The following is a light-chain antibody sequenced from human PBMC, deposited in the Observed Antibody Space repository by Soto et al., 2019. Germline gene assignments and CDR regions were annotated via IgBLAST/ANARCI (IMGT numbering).Light chain of an antibody. Sequence: QSVLTQPASVSGSPGQSITISCTGTSSDVGGYNYVSWYQQHPGKAPKLMIYDVNNRPSGVPDRFSGSKSGNTASLTISGLQAEDEADYYCNSYTSSKPYVFGTGTKVAVL. J-gene: IGLJ1*01. CDR1: SSDVGGYNY. CDR2: DVN. CDR3: NSYTSSKPYV. V-gene: IGLV2-14*01.